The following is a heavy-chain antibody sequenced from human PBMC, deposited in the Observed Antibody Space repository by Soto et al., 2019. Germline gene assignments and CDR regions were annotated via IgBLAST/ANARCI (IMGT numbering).Heavy chain of an antibody. CDR2: IYYSGST. J-gene: IGHJ6*04. CDR3: ARGRYDFWSGYSPGMDV. D-gene: IGHD3-3*01. CDR1: GGSISSGDYY. Sequence: SETLSLTCTVSGGSISSGDYYWSWIRQPPGKGLEWIGYIYYSGSTYYNPSLKSRVTISVDTSKNQFSLKLSSVTAADTAVYYCARGRYDFWSGYSPGMDVWGKGTTVT. V-gene: IGHV4-30-4*01.